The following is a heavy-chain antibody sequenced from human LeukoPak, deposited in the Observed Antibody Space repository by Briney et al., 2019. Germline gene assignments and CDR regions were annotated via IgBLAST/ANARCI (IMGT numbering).Heavy chain of an antibody. CDR1: GFTFSDYY. Sequence: PGGSLRLSCAASGFTFSDYYMSWIRQAPGKGLEWVSYISSSGSTIYYADSVKGRFTISRDNAENSLYLQMNSLRAEDTAVYYCARRRTYYYDGSGAPDAFDIWGQGTMVTVSS. CDR2: ISSSGSTI. V-gene: IGHV3-11*01. CDR3: ARRRTYYYDGSGAPDAFDI. J-gene: IGHJ3*02. D-gene: IGHD3-22*01.